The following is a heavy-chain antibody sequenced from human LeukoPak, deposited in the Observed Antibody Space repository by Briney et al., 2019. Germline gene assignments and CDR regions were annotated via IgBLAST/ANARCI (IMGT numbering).Heavy chain of an antibody. V-gene: IGHV4-59*01. CDR1: GGSISSYY. J-gene: IGHJ4*02. CDR2: IYYSGST. D-gene: IGHD3-3*02. Sequence: PSETLSLTCTVSGGSISSYYWGWIRQPPGKGLEWIGYIYYSGSTNYNPSLKSRVTISVDTSKNQFSLKLSSVTAADTAVYYCAKYSILAGNFDYWGQGTLVTVSS. CDR3: AKYSILAGNFDY.